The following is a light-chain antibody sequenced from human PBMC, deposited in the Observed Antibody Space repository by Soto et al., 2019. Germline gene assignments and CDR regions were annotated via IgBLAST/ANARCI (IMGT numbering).Light chain of an antibody. CDR3: QSYDFSLSTSRV. J-gene: IGLJ3*02. Sequence: QSVLTQPPSVSGAPGQRVTISCTGSSTNLGAGYYVHWYQQLPGTAPKLLIHGNSNRPSGVPDRFSGSKSGTSASLAIAGLQPDDEAEYYCQSYDFSLSTSRVFGGGTKLTVL. V-gene: IGLV1-40*01. CDR2: GNS. CDR1: STNLGAGYY.